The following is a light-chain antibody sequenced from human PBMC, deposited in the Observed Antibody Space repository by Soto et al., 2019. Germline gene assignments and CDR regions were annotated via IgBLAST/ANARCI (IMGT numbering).Light chain of an antibody. Sequence: DVPMTQSPSTLSASVGDRVTITCRASQSISSWLAWYQQKPGKAPKLLIYKASTLESGVPSRFSGSGSGTEFTLTISSLQPDYFATYYCQQYSSYSAFGQGTRVEIK. CDR2: KAS. CDR1: QSISSW. CDR3: QQYSSYSA. J-gene: IGKJ1*01. V-gene: IGKV1-5*03.